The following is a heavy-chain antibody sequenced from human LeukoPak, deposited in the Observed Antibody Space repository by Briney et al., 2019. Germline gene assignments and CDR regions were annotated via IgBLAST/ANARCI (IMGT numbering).Heavy chain of an antibody. V-gene: IGHV3-21*01. D-gene: IGHD3-3*01. Sequence: PGGSLRLSCAASGFTFSSYSMNWVRQAPGKGLEWVSSISSSSSYIYYADSVKGRFTISRDNSKNTLYLQMNSLRAEDTAVYYCARVPRFLEWLSYFDYWGQGTLVTVSS. J-gene: IGHJ4*02. CDR1: GFTFSSYS. CDR2: ISSSSSYI. CDR3: ARVPRFLEWLSYFDY.